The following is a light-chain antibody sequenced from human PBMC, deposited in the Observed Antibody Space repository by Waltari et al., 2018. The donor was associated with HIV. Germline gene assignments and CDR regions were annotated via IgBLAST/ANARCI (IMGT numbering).Light chain of an antibody. CDR3: TSYTSGSTLVM. CDR1: SSDVGGYNS. CDR2: EVI. Sequence: QSALTQPASVSGSPGQSITISCPGISSDVGGYNSVSWYQHHPGKAPKLLISEVINRPPGVSNRFSASKSVNTAFLTISGLQPEDEADYYCTSYTSGSTLVMFGGGTKLTVL. J-gene: IGLJ3*02. V-gene: IGLV2-14*01.